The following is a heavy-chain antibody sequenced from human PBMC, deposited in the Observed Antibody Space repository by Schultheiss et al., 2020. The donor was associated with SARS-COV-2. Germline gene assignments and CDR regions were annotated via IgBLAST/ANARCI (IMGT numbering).Heavy chain of an antibody. J-gene: IGHJ4*02. CDR2: ISYDGSNK. V-gene: IGHV3-30*03. CDR1: GFTFSSYG. D-gene: IGHD2-21*02. Sequence: GGSLRLSCAASGFTFSSYGMHWVRQAPGKGLEWVAVISYDGSNKYYADSVKGRFTISRDNSKNTLYLQMNSLRAEDTAVYYCARGRRCGGDCYWFDYWGQGTLVTVSS. CDR3: ARGRRCGGDCYWFDY.